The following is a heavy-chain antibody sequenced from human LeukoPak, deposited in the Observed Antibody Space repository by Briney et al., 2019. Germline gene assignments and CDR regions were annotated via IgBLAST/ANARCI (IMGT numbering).Heavy chain of an antibody. CDR1: GFTFSRYW. CDR2: ISSDGSST. J-gene: IGHJ6*02. V-gene: IGHV3-74*01. D-gene: IGHD3-10*01. Sequence: GGSLRLSCAASGFTFSRYWMHWVRQAPGKGLVWVSRISSDGSSTNYADSVKGRFTVSRDNAKSTLYLQMNRLRAEDTAVYYCARDLFVGKVTSLWTYGSGTYQYSGMDVWGQGTTVTVSS. CDR3: ARDLFVGKVTSLWTYGSGTYQYSGMDV.